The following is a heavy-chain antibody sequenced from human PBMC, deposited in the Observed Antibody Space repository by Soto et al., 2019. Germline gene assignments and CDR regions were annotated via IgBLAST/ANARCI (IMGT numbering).Heavy chain of an antibody. CDR2: IIPILGIA. Sequence: QVQLVQSGAEVKKPGSSVKVSCKASGGTFSSYTISWVRQAPGQGLEWMGRIIPILGIANYAQKFQGRVTITADKPTRTAYMELSSLRSEDTAVYYCAGASASSSSGYYYYMDVWGKGTTVTVSS. CDR3: AGASASSSSGYYYYMDV. CDR1: GGTFSSYT. J-gene: IGHJ6*03. V-gene: IGHV1-69*02. D-gene: IGHD6-6*01.